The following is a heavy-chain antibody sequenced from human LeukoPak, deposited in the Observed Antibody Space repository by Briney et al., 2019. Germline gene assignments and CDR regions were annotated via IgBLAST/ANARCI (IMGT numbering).Heavy chain of an antibody. D-gene: IGHD1-1*01. CDR2: ISGSGGST. Sequence: AGSLRLSGAASGFTFSSYAMSWVGQAPGKGLEWVSAISGSGGSTYYAVSVKGPFTISRANSKNTLDLHMNSLRAEDTDVYYCAKDRAEGTQYSFDYWGQGTLVTVSS. CDR3: AKDRAEGTQYSFDY. V-gene: IGHV3-23*01. J-gene: IGHJ4*02. CDR1: GFTFSSYA.